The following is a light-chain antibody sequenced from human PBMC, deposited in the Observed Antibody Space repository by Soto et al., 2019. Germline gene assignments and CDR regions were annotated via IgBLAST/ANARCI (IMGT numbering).Light chain of an antibody. CDR1: SSDVGEYDY. CDR3: CSYAGSRV. Sequence: QSALTQPRSVSGSPGQSVTISCTGTSSDVGEYDYVSWYQYHPGKAPKLMIYDVSQRPSGVPDRFSGPKSGNTASLTISGLQAEDEADYYCCSYAGSRVFGGGTKLTVL. J-gene: IGLJ3*02. V-gene: IGLV2-11*01. CDR2: DVS.